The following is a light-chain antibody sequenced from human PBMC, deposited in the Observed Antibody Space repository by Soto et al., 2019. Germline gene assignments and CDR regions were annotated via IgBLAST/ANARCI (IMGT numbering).Light chain of an antibody. CDR3: SSYTSSSLYV. CDR2: DVS. J-gene: IGLJ1*01. CDR1: SSDVGGYNY. Sequence: QSAMTQPASVSGSPGQSITISCTGTSSDVGGYNYVSWYQQHPGKAPKLMIYDVSNRPSGVSNRFSGSKSGSTASLTISGLQAEDEADYYCSSYTSSSLYVFGTGTKVTV. V-gene: IGLV2-14*01.